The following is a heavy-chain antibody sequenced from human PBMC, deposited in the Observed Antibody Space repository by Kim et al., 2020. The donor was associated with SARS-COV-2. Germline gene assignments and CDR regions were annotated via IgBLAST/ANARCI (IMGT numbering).Heavy chain of an antibody. CDR2: ISAYNGNT. CDR1: GYTFTSYG. D-gene: IGHD3-3*01. Sequence: ASVKVSCKASGYTFTSYGISWVRQAPGQGLEWMGWISAYNGNTNYAQKLQGRVTMTTDTSTSTAYMELRSLRSDDTAVYYCARDLRSATSPNITIFGVDRFYGMDVWAKGPRSPSP. V-gene: IGHV1-18*04. J-gene: IGHJ6*02. CDR3: ARDLRSATSPNITIFGVDRFYGMDV.